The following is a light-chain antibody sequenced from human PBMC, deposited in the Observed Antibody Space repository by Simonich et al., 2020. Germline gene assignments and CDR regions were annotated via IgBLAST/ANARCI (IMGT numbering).Light chain of an antibody. V-gene: IGLV2-23*01. CDR2: EGS. CDR1: SSDVGSYNL. J-gene: IGLJ2*01. Sequence: QSALTQPVSVSGSPGQSITISCTGTSSDVGSYNLVSWYQQHPGKAPKLMIYEGSQRPSGVSHRFSGSKSGNTASLTISGLQAEDEADYYCCSYAGSSTSVVFGGGTKLTVL. CDR3: CSYAGSSTSVV.